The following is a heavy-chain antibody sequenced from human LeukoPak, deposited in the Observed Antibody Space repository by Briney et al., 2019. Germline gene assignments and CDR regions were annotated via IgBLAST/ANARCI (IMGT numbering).Heavy chain of an antibody. CDR3: AKDRWATQTTYDAFDI. Sequence: PGGSLRLSCAASGFTFSSYGMHWVRQAPGKGLEWVAFIRHDESNNYYADSVKGRFTISRDTSNNTLYLQLNSLRAEDTAVYYCAKDRWATQTTYDAFDIWGQGTMVTVS. J-gene: IGHJ3*02. D-gene: IGHD1-1*01. V-gene: IGHV3-30*02. CDR2: IRHDESNN. CDR1: GFTFSSYG.